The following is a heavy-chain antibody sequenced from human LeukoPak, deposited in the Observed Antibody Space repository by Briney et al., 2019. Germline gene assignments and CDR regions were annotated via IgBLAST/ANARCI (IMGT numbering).Heavy chain of an antibody. CDR2: IYHSGAT. CDR1: NYSISSGYY. J-gene: IGHJ4*02. CDR3: ARDLGMAGIAPVDY. Sequence: SETLSLTCTVSNYSISSGYYWGWIRQSPEKGLEWIGSIYHSGATYYNPSLKSRVTISVDTSKNQFSLKVTSVTAADTAVYYCARDLGMAGIAPVDYWGQGTLVTVSS. D-gene: IGHD6-19*01. V-gene: IGHV4-38-2*02.